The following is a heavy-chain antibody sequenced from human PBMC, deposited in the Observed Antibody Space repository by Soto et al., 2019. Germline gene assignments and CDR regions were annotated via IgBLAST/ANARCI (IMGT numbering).Heavy chain of an antibody. CDR2: IDPAGNT. V-gene: IGHV3-74*01. CDR1: GFTFSNYW. J-gene: IGHJ4*02. D-gene: IGHD1-1*01. CDR3: VRGAGAWNGIDD. Sequence: EVQLVESGGELVQPGGSLRLSCAASGFTFSNYWRHWVRQAPGKGLVWVSRIDPAGNTNYADSVRARFTISRDNAKNTLFVQMNSLGAEDTAVYYCVRGAGAWNGIDDWGQGTLVTVSS.